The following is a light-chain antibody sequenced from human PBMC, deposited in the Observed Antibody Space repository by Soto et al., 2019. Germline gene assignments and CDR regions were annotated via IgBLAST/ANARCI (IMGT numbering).Light chain of an antibody. CDR3: QQYGRSQT. CDR1: QRVSSVS. J-gene: IGKJ1*01. CDR2: STS. V-gene: IGKV3-20*01. Sequence: IVLRHCPSVLYLPPGERATLSYRARQRVSSVSLAWYQQQPGQAPRLLIYSTSNRATGIPDRFSGSGSGTDFTLTIRRPEHEDFALYYCQQYGRSQTFGQGTKVDI.